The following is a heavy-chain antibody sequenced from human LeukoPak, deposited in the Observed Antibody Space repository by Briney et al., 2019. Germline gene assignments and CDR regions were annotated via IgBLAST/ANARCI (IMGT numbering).Heavy chain of an antibody. D-gene: IGHD3-3*01. CDR3: ARGDDFWSGKMGFDP. CDR2: IYYSGST. V-gene: IGHV4-59*01. CDR1: GGSIGSYY. J-gene: IGHJ5*02. Sequence: PSETLSLTCTVSGGSIGSYYWSWIRQPPGKGLEWIGYIYYSGSTNYNPSLKSRVTISVDTSKNQFSLKLSSVTAADTAVYYCARGDDFWSGKMGFDPWGQGTLVTVSS.